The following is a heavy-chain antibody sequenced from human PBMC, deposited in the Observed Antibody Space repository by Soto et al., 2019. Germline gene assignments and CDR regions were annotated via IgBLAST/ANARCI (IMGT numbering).Heavy chain of an antibody. CDR3: AKSLYYYDSSPLDH. CDR2: TNSDGTDS. D-gene: IGHD3-22*01. Sequence: PGGSLRLSCAAAGFDFEDYAMHWVRQVPGKGLEWVSLTNSDGTDSYYVDSVKGRFTISRDKAKRTLYLQMDRLRPEDTALYFCAKSLYYYDSSPLDHWGQGTLVTVSS. CDR1: GFDFEDYA. V-gene: IGHV3-43D*04. J-gene: IGHJ4*02.